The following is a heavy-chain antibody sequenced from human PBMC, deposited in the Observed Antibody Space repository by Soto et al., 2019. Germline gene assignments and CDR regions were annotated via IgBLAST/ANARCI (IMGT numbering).Heavy chain of an antibody. D-gene: IGHD3-10*01. Sequence: EVQLLESGGGSVQPGGSLRLSCEASGFIFRNYAMSWVRQAPGKGLEWVSSISGSGVGTYYADSVQGRFTISRDNSTNTLFLQLSSLRAEDTALYYCARGDRGGSGSPASYYYSGLDVWGQGATVTVS. CDR2: ISGSGVGT. CDR3: ARGDRGGSGSPASYYYSGLDV. V-gene: IGHV3-23*01. J-gene: IGHJ6*02. CDR1: GFIFRNYA.